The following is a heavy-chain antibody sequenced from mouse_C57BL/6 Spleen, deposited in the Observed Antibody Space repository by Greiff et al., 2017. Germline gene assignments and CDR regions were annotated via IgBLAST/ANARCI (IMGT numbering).Heavy chain of an antibody. V-gene: IGHV1-55*01. D-gene: IGHD4-1*01. CDR1: GYTFTSYW. CDR3: ASSGRAMDY. J-gene: IGHJ4*01. CDR2: IYPGSGST. Sequence: QVQLQQSGAELVKPGASVQMSCKASGYTFTSYWITWVKQRPGQGLEWIGDIYPGSGSTNYNEKFKSKATLTVDTSSSTAYMQLSSLTSEDSAVYYCASSGRAMDYWGQGTSVTVSS.